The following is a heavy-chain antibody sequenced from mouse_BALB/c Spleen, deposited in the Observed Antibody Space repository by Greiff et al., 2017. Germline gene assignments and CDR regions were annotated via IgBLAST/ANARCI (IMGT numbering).Heavy chain of an antibody. Sequence: VHVKQSGPELVKPGASVKMSCKASGYTFTSYVMHWVKQKPGQGLEWIGYINPYNDGTKYNEKFKGKATLTSDKSSSTAYMELSSLTSEDSAVYYCAREGYDYDDGYAMDYWGQGTSVTVSS. CDR3: AREGYDYDDGYAMDY. CDR2: INPYNDGT. D-gene: IGHD2-4*01. J-gene: IGHJ4*01. V-gene: IGHV1-14*01. CDR1: GYTFTSYV.